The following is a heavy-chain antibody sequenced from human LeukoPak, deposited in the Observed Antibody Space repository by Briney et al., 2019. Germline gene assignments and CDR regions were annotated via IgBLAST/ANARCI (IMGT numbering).Heavy chain of an antibody. V-gene: IGHV4-59*01. D-gene: IGHD5-12*01. CDR2: IYYSGST. CDR3: AREVSGYGHPFDY. J-gene: IGHJ4*02. CDR1: GGSISSYY. Sequence: PSETLSLTCTVSGGSISSYYWSWIRQPPGKGLEWIGYIYYSGSTNYSPSLKSRVTISVDTSKNQFSLKLSSVTAADTAVYYCAREVSGYGHPFDYWGQGTLVTVSS.